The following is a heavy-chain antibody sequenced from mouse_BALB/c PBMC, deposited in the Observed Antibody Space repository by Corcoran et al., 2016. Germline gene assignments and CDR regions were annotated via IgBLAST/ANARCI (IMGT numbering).Heavy chain of an antibody. Sequence: EVQLQQSGAELVKPGASVKLSCTASGFNIKDTSLHWVKQRPAQGLEWIGRIDPAIGNTKYDPKFQGKSTIPADTSSNTAYLQRSSLTSEDTDVYYSARRDYGSSSSWIAYWGQGTLVTVSA. CDR1: GFNIKDTS. D-gene: IGHD1-1*01. CDR3: ARRDYGSSSSWIAY. V-gene: IGHV14-3*02. CDR2: IDPAIGNT. J-gene: IGHJ3*01.